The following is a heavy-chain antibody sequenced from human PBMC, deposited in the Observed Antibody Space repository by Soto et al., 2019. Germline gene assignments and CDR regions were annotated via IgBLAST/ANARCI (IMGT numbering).Heavy chain of an antibody. CDR3: ARDEIAAAGIYYYYGMDV. J-gene: IGHJ6*02. D-gene: IGHD6-13*01. CDR1: GGSISSGDYY. Sequence: PSETLSLTCTVSGGSISSGDYYWSWIRQPPGKGLEWIGYIYYSGSTYYNPSLKSRVTISVDTSKNQFSLKLSSVTAADTAVYYCARDEIAAAGIYYYYGMDVWGQGTTVTVSS. V-gene: IGHV4-30-4*01. CDR2: IYYSGST.